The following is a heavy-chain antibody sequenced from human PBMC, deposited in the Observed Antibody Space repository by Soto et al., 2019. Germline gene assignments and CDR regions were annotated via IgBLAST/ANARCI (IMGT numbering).Heavy chain of an antibody. CDR3: ARSPRGVAVAGVFTL. Sequence: EVQLVESGEGLVQPGGSLRLSCAASGFTFSSYAMHWVRQAPGKGLEYVSAISSNGGSTYYADSVKGRFTISRDNSKNTLYLQMGSLRAEDMAVYYCARSPRGVAVAGVFTLWGQGTLVTVSS. CDR1: GFTFSSYA. V-gene: IGHV3-64*02. D-gene: IGHD6-19*01. J-gene: IGHJ4*02. CDR2: ISSNGGST.